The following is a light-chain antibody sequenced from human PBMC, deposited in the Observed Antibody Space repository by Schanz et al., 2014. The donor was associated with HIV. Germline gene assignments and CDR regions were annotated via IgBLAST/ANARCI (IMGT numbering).Light chain of an antibody. CDR1: SNDVGGYNF. CDR2: EVS. Sequence: QSALTQPPSASGSPGQSVTISCTGTSNDVGGYNFVSWYQQHPGKAPKLMIYEVSERPSGVPDRFSGSKSDNTASLTVSGLQAEDEADYHCSSYRSLNNLIFGGGTKLTVL. V-gene: IGLV2-8*01. CDR3: SSYRSLNNLI. J-gene: IGLJ2*01.